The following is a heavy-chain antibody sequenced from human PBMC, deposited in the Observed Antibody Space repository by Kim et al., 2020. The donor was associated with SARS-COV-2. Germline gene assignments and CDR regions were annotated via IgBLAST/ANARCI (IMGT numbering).Heavy chain of an antibody. Sequence: AVAVKRRITISPDTSKKQFSLQLNSVTPEDTAVYYCAREGGLYRWSPFDYWGQGTLVTVSS. CDR3: AREGGLYRWSPFDY. J-gene: IGHJ4*02. D-gene: IGHD2-15*01. V-gene: IGHV6-1*01.